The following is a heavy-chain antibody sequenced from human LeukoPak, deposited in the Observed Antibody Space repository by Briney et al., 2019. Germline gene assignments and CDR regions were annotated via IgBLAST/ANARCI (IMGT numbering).Heavy chain of an antibody. CDR1: GGTFSSYA. J-gene: IGHJ6*03. CDR3: ARGLLVPAAIAYYYYMDV. V-gene: IGHV1-69*05. CDR2: IIPIFGTA. D-gene: IGHD2-2*02. Sequence: ASVKVSCKASGGTFSSYAISWVRQAPGQGLEWMGGIIPIFGTANYAQKFQGRVTITTDESTSTAYMELSSLRSEDTAVYYCARGLLVPAAIAYYYYMDVWGKGTTVTVSS.